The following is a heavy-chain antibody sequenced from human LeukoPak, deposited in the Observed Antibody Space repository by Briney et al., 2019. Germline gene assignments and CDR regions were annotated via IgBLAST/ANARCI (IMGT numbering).Heavy chain of an antibody. CDR1: GDSITSYY. CDR3: ARDAGRDAFDI. V-gene: IGHV4-59*01. J-gene: IGHJ3*02. CDR2: IYYTGST. D-gene: IGHD6-13*01. Sequence: PSETLSLTCTVSGDSITSYYWSWVRQPPGKGLERIGYIYYTGSTNYNPSLKSRVTMSIDTSNNQFSLRLSSVAAADTAVYFCARDAGRDAFDIWGQGTLVIVSS.